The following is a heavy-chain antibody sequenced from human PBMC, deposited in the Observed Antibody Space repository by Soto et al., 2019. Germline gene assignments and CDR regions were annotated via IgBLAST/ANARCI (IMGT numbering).Heavy chain of an antibody. CDR3: ARKVVGSTSRPDYWYFDL. CDR1: GFTFINYA. J-gene: IGHJ2*01. Sequence: EVQLLESGGDSVQPGGSVRLSCAGSGFTFINYAMNWVRQAPGKGLEWVSTISGGGDATFFADSVRGRFTFSRDNSKNTVTLQMNSLGVDDKAVYYCARKVVGSTSRPDYWYFDLWGRGTLVTVSS. CDR2: ISGGGDAT. V-gene: IGHV3-23*01. D-gene: IGHD2-21*01.